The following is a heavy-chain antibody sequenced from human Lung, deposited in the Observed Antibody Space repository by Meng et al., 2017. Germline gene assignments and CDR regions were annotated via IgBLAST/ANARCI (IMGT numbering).Heavy chain of an antibody. D-gene: IGHD6-13*01. CDR2: INPKSGDT. Sequence: QVQLVQSGAEVKKPGASVKVSCKASGYTFPDYWLHWVRRAPGPGLEWMGRINPKSGDTHYAQRFQGRVTMTGDTSISTAYMELSGLRSDDTAMYYCARDEDISAAGKLFGDYWGQGTLVTVSS. V-gene: IGHV1-2*06. J-gene: IGHJ4*02. CDR3: ARDEDISAAGKLFGDY. CDR1: GYTFPDYW.